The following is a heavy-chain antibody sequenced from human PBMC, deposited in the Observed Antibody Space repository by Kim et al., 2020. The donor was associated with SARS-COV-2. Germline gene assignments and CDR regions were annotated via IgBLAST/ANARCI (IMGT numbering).Heavy chain of an antibody. CDR3: ANKPEGYYGMDV. J-gene: IGHJ6*02. CDR2: ISYDGSNK. Sequence: GGSLRLSCAASGFTFSSYGMHWVRQAPGKGLEWVAVISYDGSNKYYADSVKGRFTISRDNSKNTLYLQMNSLRAEDTAVYYCANKPEGYYGMDVWGQGTTDTVS. V-gene: IGHV3-30*18. CDR1: GFTFSSYG.